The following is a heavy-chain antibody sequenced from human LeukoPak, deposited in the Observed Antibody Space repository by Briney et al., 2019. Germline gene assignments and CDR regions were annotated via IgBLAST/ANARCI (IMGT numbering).Heavy chain of an antibody. V-gene: IGHV3-21*01. CDR2: ISSSSYI. CDR1: GFTFSNYG. D-gene: IGHD3-9*01. Sequence: GGSLRLSCAASGFTFSNYGMNWVRQAPGKGLEWVSSISSSSYIYYADSVKGRFTISRDNAKNSLYLQMNSLRAEDTAVYYCARAYYDILTGYYDWGQGTLVTVSS. J-gene: IGHJ4*02. CDR3: ARAYYDILTGYYD.